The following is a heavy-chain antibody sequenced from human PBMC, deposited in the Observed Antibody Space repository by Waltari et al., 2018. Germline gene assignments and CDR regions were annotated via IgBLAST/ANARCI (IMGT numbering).Heavy chain of an antibody. V-gene: IGHV4-39*07. Sequence: QLQLQESGPGLVKPSETLSLTCTVSGGSISSSSYYWGWIRQPPGTGLEWIGSIYYSGSTYYNPSLKSRVTISVDTSKNQFSLKLSSVTAADTAVYYCARDNRSYGSGSYFGYWGQGTLVTVSS. CDR1: GGSISSSSYY. CDR2: IYYSGST. CDR3: ARDNRSYGSGSYFGY. J-gene: IGHJ4*02. D-gene: IGHD3-10*01.